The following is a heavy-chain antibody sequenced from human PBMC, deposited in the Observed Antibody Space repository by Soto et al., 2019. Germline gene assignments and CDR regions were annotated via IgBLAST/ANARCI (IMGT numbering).Heavy chain of an antibody. CDR3: ARDGGRLMINPMDV. CDR1: GGSISDYY. Sequence: QVQLQESGPGLVKPSATLSLTCTVSGGSISDYYWSWTRQPAGKGLEWIGRIFASGSTNYNPSLKSRVTMSVDTSKNQFSLRLSSVTAADTAVYYCARDGGRLMINPMDVWGQGTTVTVSS. CDR2: IFASGST. J-gene: IGHJ6*02. D-gene: IGHD3-16*01. V-gene: IGHV4-4*07.